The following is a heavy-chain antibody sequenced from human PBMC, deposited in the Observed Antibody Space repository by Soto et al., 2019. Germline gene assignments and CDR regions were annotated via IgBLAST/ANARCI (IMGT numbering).Heavy chain of an antibody. J-gene: IGHJ3*02. Sequence: GSLRLSCAASGFTFCSYAMNWVRQAPGKGLEWVSAISGSGGSTYYADSVKGRFTISRDSSKNTLYLQMNSLRAEDTAVYYCAKGNSWSPALVLNIWGQGTMVTVSS. D-gene: IGHD1-7*01. CDR3: AKGNSWSPALVLNI. V-gene: IGHV3-23*01. CDR2: ISGSGGST. CDR1: GFTFCSYA.